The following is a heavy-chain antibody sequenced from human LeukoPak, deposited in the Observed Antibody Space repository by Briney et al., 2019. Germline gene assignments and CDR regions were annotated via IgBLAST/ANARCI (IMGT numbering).Heavy chain of an antibody. CDR3: VSLGWATISRYYYYYVDV. J-gene: IGHJ6*03. CDR2: IKQDGSEK. V-gene: IGHV3-7*01. Sequence: PGGSLRLSCAASGFTFSSYWMSWVRQAPGKGLEWVANIKQDGSEKYYVDSVKGRFTISRDNAKNSLYLQMNSLRAEDTAVYYCVSLGWATISRYYYYYVDVWGKGTTVTISS. D-gene: IGHD5-12*01. CDR1: GFTFSSYW.